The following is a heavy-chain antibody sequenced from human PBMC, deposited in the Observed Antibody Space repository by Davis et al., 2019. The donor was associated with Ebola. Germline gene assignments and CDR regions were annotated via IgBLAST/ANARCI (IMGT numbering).Heavy chain of an antibody. Sequence: ESLKISCAASGFTFSSYGMHWIRQPPGKGLEWIGEINHSGSTNYNPSLKSRVTISVDTSKNQFSLKLSSVTAADTAVYYCARESRYSSGWYSTWFDPWGQGTLVTVSS. V-gene: IGHV4-34*01. CDR3: ARESRYSSGWYSTWFDP. J-gene: IGHJ5*02. CDR1: GFTFSSYG. CDR2: INHSGST. D-gene: IGHD6-19*01.